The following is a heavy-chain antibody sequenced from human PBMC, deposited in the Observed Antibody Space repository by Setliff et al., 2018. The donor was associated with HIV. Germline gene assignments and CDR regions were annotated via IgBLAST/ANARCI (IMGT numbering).Heavy chain of an antibody. CDR3: ARVDTTMVQNWYFDL. J-gene: IGHJ2*01. V-gene: IGHV3-53*01. CDR1: GFTVSSNY. CDR2: LYSGGTT. D-gene: IGHD5-18*01. Sequence: AGGSLRLSCAASGFTVSSNYMSWVRQAPGKGLEWVSNLYSGGTTYYADSVKGRFTISRDNSKNTVYLQMNSLRAEDTAVYYCARVDTTMVQNWYFDLWGRGTLVTVSS.